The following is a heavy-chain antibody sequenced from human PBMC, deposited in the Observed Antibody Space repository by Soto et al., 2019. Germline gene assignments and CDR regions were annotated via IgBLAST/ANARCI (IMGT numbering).Heavy chain of an antibody. J-gene: IGHJ5*02. Sequence: SETLSLTCTVSGGSISSYYWSWIRQPPGKGLEWIRYIYYRGSTNYNPSLKSRVNISVDKSKNQFSLKLSSVTAADTAVYYCARAKAPLYSSSWYWFDPWGQGTLVTVSS. CDR3: ARAKAPLYSSSWYWFDP. CDR2: IYYRGST. CDR1: GGSISSYY. V-gene: IGHV4-59*08. D-gene: IGHD6-13*01.